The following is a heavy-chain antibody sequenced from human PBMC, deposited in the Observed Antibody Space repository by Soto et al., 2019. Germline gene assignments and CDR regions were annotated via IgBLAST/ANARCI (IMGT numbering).Heavy chain of an antibody. CDR3: ARVTTGSGSYRSY. D-gene: IGHD3-10*01. CDR2: ISPYNGNT. J-gene: IGHJ4*02. V-gene: IGHV1-18*01. Sequence: ASVKVSCKASGYTFTSYGISWVRQAPGQGLEWMGWISPYNGNTYYAQNLQSRVTMTTDTSTSTAYMEVRSLRSDDTAVYYCARVTTGSGSYRSYWGQGTLVIVSS. CDR1: GYTFTSYG.